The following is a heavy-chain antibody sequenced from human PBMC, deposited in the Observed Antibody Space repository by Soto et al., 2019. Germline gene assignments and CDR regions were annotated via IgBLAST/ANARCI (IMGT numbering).Heavy chain of an antibody. J-gene: IGHJ4*02. V-gene: IGHV1-69*06. CDR2: IIPIFGTA. CDR3: ARTPTTVTNLLAFDY. Sequence: QVQLVQSGAEVKKPGSSVKVSCKASGGTFSSYAISWVRQAPGQGLEWMGGIIPIFGTANYAQKFQGRVTITADKSTSTAYMALISLRSEDTAVYYCARTPTTVTNLLAFDYWGQGTLVTVSS. D-gene: IGHD4-17*01. CDR1: GGTFSSYA.